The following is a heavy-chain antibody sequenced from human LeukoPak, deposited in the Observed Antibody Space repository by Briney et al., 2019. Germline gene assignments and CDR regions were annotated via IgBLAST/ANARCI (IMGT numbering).Heavy chain of an antibody. V-gene: IGHV3-66*01. J-gene: IGHJ5*02. CDR3: ARDPEWGQQPERFDP. CDR1: GFTVSSKY. D-gene: IGHD6-13*01. Sequence: GGSLRLSCAASGFTVSSKYMSWVRQAPGKGLEWVSVIYSGGSTYYADTVKGRFTISRDNSKNTLYLQMNSLRAEDTAVYYCARDPEWGQQPERFDPWGQGTLVTVSS. CDR2: IYSGGST.